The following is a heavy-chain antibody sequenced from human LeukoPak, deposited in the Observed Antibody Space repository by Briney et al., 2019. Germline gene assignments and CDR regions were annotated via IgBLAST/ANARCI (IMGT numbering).Heavy chain of an antibody. CDR1: GYIFTGYY. Sequence: ASVKVSCKASGYIFTGYYMHWVRQAPGQALEWMGWINPNSGGTNYAQKFQGRVTMTRDTSISTAYMELSRLRSDDTAVYYCGRDHIAVAGNAAFDIWGQGTMVTVSS. D-gene: IGHD6-19*01. V-gene: IGHV1-2*02. J-gene: IGHJ3*02. CDR2: INPNSGGT. CDR3: GRDHIAVAGNAAFDI.